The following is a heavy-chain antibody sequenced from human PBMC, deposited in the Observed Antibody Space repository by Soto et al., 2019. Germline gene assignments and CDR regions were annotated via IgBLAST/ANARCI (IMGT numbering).Heavy chain of an antibody. Sequence: EVQLVESGGGLVQPGGSLRLSCAASGFTVSSNYMSWVRQAPGKGLEWVSVIYSGGSTYYADSVKGRFTISRHNSKNTLYLQMSSLRAEDTAVYYCATTRGGDYYYYMDVWGKGTTVTVSS. D-gene: IGHD3-16*01. V-gene: IGHV3-53*04. CDR3: ATTRGGDYYYYMDV. J-gene: IGHJ6*03. CDR1: GFTVSSNY. CDR2: IYSGGST.